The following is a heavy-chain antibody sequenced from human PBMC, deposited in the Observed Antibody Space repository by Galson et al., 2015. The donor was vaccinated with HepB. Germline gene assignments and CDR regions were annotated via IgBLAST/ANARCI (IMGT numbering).Heavy chain of an antibody. CDR3: ARSFLGAPSIVGATRPFDY. CDR2: IYPGDSDT. CDR1: GYSFTSYW. J-gene: IGHJ4*02. V-gene: IGHV5-51*01. Sequence: QSGAEVKKPGESLKISCKGSGYSFTSYWIGWVRQMPGKGLEWMGIIYPGDSDTRYSPSFQGQVTISADKSISTAYLQWSSLKASDTAMYYCARSFLGAPSIVGATRPFDYWGQGTLVTVSS. D-gene: IGHD1-26*01.